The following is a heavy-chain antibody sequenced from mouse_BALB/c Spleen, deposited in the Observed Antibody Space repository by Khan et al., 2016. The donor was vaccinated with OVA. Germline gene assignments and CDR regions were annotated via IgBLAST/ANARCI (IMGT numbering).Heavy chain of an antibody. CDR2: IWAGGSK. J-gene: IGHJ1*01. Sequence: QVQLKESGPGLVAPSQRLSITCTVSGFSLTSYGVHWVRQPPGKGLEWLGVIWAGGSKNYYSALLSSLSISTDNSNSQVFSKMNSLQTDDQAMYYCARDTTGESYWYFDDWGAGTTVTVSS. D-gene: IGHD1-1*01. CDR1: GFSLTSYG. V-gene: IGHV2-9*02. CDR3: ARDTTGESYWYFDD.